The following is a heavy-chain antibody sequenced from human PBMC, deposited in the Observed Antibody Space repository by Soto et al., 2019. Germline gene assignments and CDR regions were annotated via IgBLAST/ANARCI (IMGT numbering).Heavy chain of an antibody. CDR1: RGPFSSYA. V-gene: IGHV1-69*01. Sequence: QVQLVQSGAEVKKPGSSVKVSCKASRGPFSSYAISWVLQAPGQGLEWMGGIIPIFGTANYAQKVQGRVTITADESTSTAYMELSSLRSEDTAVYYCARDQYSYGLYYYYYYGMDVWGQGTTVTVS. CDR2: IIPIFGTA. J-gene: IGHJ6*02. CDR3: ARDQYSYGLYYYYYYGMDV. D-gene: IGHD5-18*01.